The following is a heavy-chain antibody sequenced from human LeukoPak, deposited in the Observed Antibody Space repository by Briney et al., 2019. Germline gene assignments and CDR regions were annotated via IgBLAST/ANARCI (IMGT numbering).Heavy chain of an antibody. CDR1: GSTFSSYA. Sequence: SVRVSCKASGSTFSSYAISWVRQAPGQGLEWRGRIIPIPGIANYAQKFQGRVTITADKSTSTAYMELSSLRSEDTGVYYCARGYSGNFPSYGMDVWGQGTTVTVSS. CDR3: ARGYSGNFPSYGMDV. V-gene: IGHV1-69*04. CDR2: IIPIPGIA. D-gene: IGHD1-26*01. J-gene: IGHJ6*02.